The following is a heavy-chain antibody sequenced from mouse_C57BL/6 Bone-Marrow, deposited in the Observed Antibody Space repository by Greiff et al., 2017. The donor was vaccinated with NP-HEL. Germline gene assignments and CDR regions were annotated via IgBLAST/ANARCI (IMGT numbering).Heavy chain of an antibody. D-gene: IGHD3-2*02. CDR3: ARDLASSGPFAY. CDR2: ISYDGSN. Sequence: EVKLQESGPGLVKPSQSLSLTCSVTGYSITSGYYWNWIRQFPGNKLEWMGYISYDGSNNYNPSLKNRISITRDTSKNQFFLKLNSVTTEDTATYYCARDLASSGPFAYWGQGTLVTVSA. V-gene: IGHV3-6*01. CDR1: GYSITSGYY. J-gene: IGHJ3*01.